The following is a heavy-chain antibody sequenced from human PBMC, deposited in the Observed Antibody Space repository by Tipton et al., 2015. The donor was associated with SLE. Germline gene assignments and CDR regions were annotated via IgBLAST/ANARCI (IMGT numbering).Heavy chain of an antibody. CDR1: GGTFSSYA. D-gene: IGHD4-17*01. CDR3: ARERFPGDYYAFDI. J-gene: IGHJ3*02. CDR2: IIPILGIA. Sequence: QSGAEVKKPGSSVKVSCKASGGTFSSYAISWVRQAPGQGLEWMGRIIPILGIANYAQKFQGRVTITADKSTSTAYMELRSLRSDDTAVYYCARERFPGDYYAFDIWGQGTMVTVSS. V-gene: IGHV1-69*04.